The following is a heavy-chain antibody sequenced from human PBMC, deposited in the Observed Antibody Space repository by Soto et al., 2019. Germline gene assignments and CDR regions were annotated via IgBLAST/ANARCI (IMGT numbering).Heavy chain of an antibody. CDR1: GVSISSYY. CDR3: ARESSGNHKHNWFDP. V-gene: IGHV4-59*01. Sequence: SETLSLTCTVSGVSISSYYWSWIRQPPGKGLEWIGYIYYSGSTNSNPSLKSRVTLSVDTSKNQLSLEMKSVTAADTAVYYCARESSGNHKHNWFDPWGQGTLVTVSS. J-gene: IGHJ5*02. CDR2: IYYSGST.